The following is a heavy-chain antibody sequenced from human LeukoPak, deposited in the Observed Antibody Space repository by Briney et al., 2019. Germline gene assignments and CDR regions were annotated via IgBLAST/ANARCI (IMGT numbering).Heavy chain of an antibody. CDR3: ARRVLTYYFDN. CDR2: ISPSGGST. D-gene: IGHD3-16*01. V-gene: IGHV3-23*01. J-gene: IGHJ4*02. CDR1: GFTFSTYA. Sequence: GGSLRLSCTASGFTFSTYAMSWVRQAPGKGLQWVSRISPSGGSTYYADSMKGRFTISRDNSKNTLYLQMDSLRGEDTAVYYCARRVLTYYFDNWGQGTLVTVSS.